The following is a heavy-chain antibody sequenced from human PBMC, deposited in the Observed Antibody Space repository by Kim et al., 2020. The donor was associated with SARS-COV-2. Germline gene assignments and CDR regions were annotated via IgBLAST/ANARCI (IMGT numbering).Heavy chain of an antibody. CDR3: ARNAKDLTVFGPGDFDS. D-gene: IGHD3-3*01. J-gene: IGHJ4*02. CDR1: GGSISGSTYY. V-gene: IGHV4-39*01. Sequence: SETLSLTCTVSGGSISGSTYYWGWIRQPPGKGLEWIGSIYYSGDTYYNPSLKSRVTISVDTSKNKFSLKLNSVTAADTAVYYCARNAKDLTVFGPGDFDSWGQGTLAT. CDR2: IYYSGDT.